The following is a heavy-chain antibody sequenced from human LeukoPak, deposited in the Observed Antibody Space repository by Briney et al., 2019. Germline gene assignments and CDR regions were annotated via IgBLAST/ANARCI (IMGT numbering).Heavy chain of an antibody. CDR3: ARVTAEWGRGGYNWFDP. D-gene: IGHD2-8*01. Sequence: ASVKVSCKASGYTFTSYDFNWVRQATGQGLEWMGWMNPNSGNTGYAQKFQGRVTMTRNTSISTAYMELSSLRSEDTAVYYCARVTAEWGRGGYNWFDPWGQGTLVTVSS. CDR2: MNPNSGNT. CDR1: GYTFTSYD. J-gene: IGHJ5*02. V-gene: IGHV1-8*01.